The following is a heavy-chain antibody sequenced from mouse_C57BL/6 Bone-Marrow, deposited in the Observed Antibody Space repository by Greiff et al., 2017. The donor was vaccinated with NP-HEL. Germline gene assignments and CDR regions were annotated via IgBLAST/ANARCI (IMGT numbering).Heavy chain of an antibody. D-gene: IGHD3-2*02. V-gene: IGHV1-64*01. CDR1: GYTFTSYW. J-gene: IGHJ3*01. CDR2: IHPNSGST. Sequence: QVQLQQPGAELVKPGASVKLSCKASGYTFTSYWMHWVKQRPGQGLEWIGMIHPNSGSTNYNEKFKSKATLTVDKSSSTAYMQLSSLTSEDSAVYYCARRLRQLRFAYWGQGTLVTVSA. CDR3: ARRLRQLRFAY.